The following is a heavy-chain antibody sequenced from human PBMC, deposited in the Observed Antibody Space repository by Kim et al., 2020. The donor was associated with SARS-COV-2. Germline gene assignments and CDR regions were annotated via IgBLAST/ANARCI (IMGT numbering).Heavy chain of an antibody. CDR2: IYSGGST. CDR1: GFNVSSNY. J-gene: IGHJ3*02. D-gene: IGHD6-13*01. Sequence: GGSLRLSCAASGFNVSSNYMSWVRQAPGKGLEWVSVIYSGGSTYYADSVKGRFTISRDNSKNTLYLQMNSLRAEDTAVYYCAIFSRGAFDIWGQGTMVTVSS. CDR3: AIFSRGAFDI. V-gene: IGHV3-53*01.